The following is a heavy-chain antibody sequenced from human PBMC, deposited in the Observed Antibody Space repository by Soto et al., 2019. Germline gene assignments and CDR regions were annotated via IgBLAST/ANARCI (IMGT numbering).Heavy chain of an antibody. CDR1: GFTFSSYG. CDR2: IWYDGSNK. Sequence: QVQLVESGGGVVQPGRSLRLSCAASGFTFSSYGMHWVRQAPGKGLEWVAVIWYDGSNKYYADSVKGRFTISRDNSKNTLYLQMNRRRAEDTAVYYCARDLGYSSGFLGYWGQGTLVTVSS. V-gene: IGHV3-33*01. J-gene: IGHJ4*02. CDR3: ARDLGYSSGFLGY. D-gene: IGHD6-19*01.